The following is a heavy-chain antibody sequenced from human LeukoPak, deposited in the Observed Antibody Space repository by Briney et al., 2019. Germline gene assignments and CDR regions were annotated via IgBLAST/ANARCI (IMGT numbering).Heavy chain of an antibody. CDR1: GDSITGFY. CDR2: IHYSGTT. D-gene: IGHD6-19*01. V-gene: IGHV4-59*08. Sequence: SETLSLTCTVSGDSITGFYWNWIRQPPGKGLEWIGYIHYSGTTNYNPSLKSRVSISVDTSKTQFSLKLSSVTAADTAVYYCANLKRGYSSGGNHYWGQGTLVTVSS. CDR3: ANLKRGYSSGGNHY. J-gene: IGHJ4*02.